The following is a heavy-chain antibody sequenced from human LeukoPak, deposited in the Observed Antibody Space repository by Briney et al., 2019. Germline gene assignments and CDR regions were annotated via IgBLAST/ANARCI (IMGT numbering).Heavy chain of an antibody. V-gene: IGHV4-34*01. J-gene: IGHJ5*02. Sequence: SVTLSLTRAVYGGSFSGYYWSWIRQPPGQGLEWIGEINHSGSTNYNPSLKSRVTISVDTSKNQFSLKLSSVTAADTAVYYCAIHIVVVPAAKKKNWFDPWGQGTLVTVSS. CDR1: GGSFSGYY. CDR2: INHSGST. CDR3: AIHIVVVPAAKKKNWFDP. D-gene: IGHD2-2*01.